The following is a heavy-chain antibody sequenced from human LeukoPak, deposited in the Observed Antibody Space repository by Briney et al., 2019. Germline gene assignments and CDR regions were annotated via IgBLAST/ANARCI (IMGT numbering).Heavy chain of an antibody. CDR3: AKGSSVVVVTATNA. V-gene: IGHV3-23*01. D-gene: IGHD2-21*02. Sequence: GGSLRLSCVASGFTFSSYAMSWVRQAPGKGLEWVSMIRNSGGTTDYADSVKGRFTISRDTSRNAVYLQMNSLRAEDTAIYYCAKGSSVVVVTATNAWGQGILVTVSS. J-gene: IGHJ5*02. CDR2: IRNSGGTT. CDR1: GFTFSSYA.